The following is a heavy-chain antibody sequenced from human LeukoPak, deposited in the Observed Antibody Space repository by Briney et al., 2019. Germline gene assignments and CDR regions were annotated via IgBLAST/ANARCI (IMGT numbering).Heavy chain of an antibody. CDR2: IIPIFGTA. V-gene: IGHV1-69*01. D-gene: IGHD5-12*01. J-gene: IGHJ4*02. Sequence: SSVKVSCKASGGTFSSYAISWVRQAPGQGLEWMGGIIPIFGTANYAQKFQGRATITADESTSTAYMELSSLRSKDTAVYYCARASVGYSGYDYFDYWGQGTLVTVSS. CDR3: ARASVGYSGYDYFDY. CDR1: GGTFSSYA.